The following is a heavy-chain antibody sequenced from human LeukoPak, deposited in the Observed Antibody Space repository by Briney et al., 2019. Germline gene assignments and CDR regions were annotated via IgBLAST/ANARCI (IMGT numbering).Heavy chain of an antibody. CDR1: GGSFSGYY. CDR3: ARHLPRYCSSTSCPYFDY. Sequence: PSETLTLTCAVYGGSFSGYYWSWIRQPPGKGLEWIWEINHSGSTNYNPSLKSRVTISVDTSKNQFSLKLSSVTAADTAVYYCARHLPRYCSSTSCPYFDYWGQGTLVTVSS. V-gene: IGHV4-34*01. J-gene: IGHJ4*02. CDR2: INHSGST. D-gene: IGHD2-2*01.